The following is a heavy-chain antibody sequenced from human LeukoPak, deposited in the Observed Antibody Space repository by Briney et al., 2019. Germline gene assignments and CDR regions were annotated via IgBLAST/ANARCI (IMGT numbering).Heavy chain of an antibody. V-gene: IGHV3-9*01. CDR1: GFTRDDYT. CDR2: ISWNSGSI. CDR3: AKDDGYSYGETSFDY. D-gene: IGHD5-18*01. Sequence: GGSLSLSCTASGFTRDDYTMHWVRQAPGKGLEGVSRISWNSGSIGYADSVKGRFTISRDNAKNSLYLQMNSLRAEDTALYYCAKDDGYSYGETSFDYWGQGTLVTVSS. J-gene: IGHJ4*02.